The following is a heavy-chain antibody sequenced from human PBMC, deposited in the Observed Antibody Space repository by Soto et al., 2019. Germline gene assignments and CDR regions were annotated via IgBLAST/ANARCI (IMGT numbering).Heavy chain of an antibody. J-gene: IGHJ6*02. Sequence: GSLRLSCAASGFAFSTYAMTWVRQAPGKGLEWVSVISGSGGSSYYAASVKGRFTISRDNSKNTVYLQMNGLRAEDTALYFCAKVTKRAAAGRYEYYKYGMDVWGQGTTVTVAS. CDR2: ISGSGGSS. D-gene: IGHD6-13*01. CDR1: GFAFSTYA. V-gene: IGHV3-23*01. CDR3: AKVTKRAAAGRYEYYKYGMDV.